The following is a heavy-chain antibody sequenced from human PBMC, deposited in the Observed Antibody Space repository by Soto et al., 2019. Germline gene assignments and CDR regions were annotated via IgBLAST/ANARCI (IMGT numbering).Heavy chain of an antibody. Sequence: QVQLVQSGAEVKKPGSSVKVSCKASGDTLSSHAISWVRQAPGQGLEWMGAIIPIGDTANIAPRFQGSVTMTADASTGTVYMELSGLRAEDTAVYYCATEYRSIEAGNSAVADAFDIWGQGTMVTVSS. CDR3: ATEYRSIEAGNSAVADAFDI. CDR1: GDTLSSHA. D-gene: IGHD6-25*01. CDR2: IIPIGDTA. V-gene: IGHV1-69*01. J-gene: IGHJ3*02.